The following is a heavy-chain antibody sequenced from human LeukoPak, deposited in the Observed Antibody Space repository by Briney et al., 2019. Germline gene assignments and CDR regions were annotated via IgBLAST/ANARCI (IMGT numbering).Heavy chain of an antibody. D-gene: IGHD6-6*01. Sequence: SETLSLTCTVSGGSISSYYWSWIRQPPGKGLVWIGYIYYSGSTNYNPSLKSRVTISVDTSKNQFSLKPSSVTAADTAVYYCARVKGSIAAREDYWGQGTLVTVSS. V-gene: IGHV4-59*08. CDR1: GGSISSYY. CDR2: IYYSGST. CDR3: ARVKGSIAAREDY. J-gene: IGHJ4*02.